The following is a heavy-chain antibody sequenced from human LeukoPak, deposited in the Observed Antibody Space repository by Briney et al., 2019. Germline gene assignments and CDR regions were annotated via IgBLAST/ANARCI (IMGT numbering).Heavy chain of an antibody. V-gene: IGHV4-4*07. D-gene: IGHD2-21*01. Sequence: SETLSLTCTVSGGSISSYYWSWIRQPAGKGLEWIGRIYTSGSTNYNPSLKSRVTMSVDTSKNQFSLKLSSVTAADTAVYYCARVGVRTYCGSGCYSDYFDKWGQGTLVTVSS. J-gene: IGHJ4*02. CDR3: ARVGVRTYCGSGCYSDYFDK. CDR2: IYTSGST. CDR1: GGSISSYY.